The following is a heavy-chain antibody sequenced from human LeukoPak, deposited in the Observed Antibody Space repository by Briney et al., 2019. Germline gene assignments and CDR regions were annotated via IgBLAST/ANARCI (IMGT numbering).Heavy chain of an antibody. CDR1: GGSISSYY. CDR3: ARAAAAAVNWFDP. J-gene: IGHJ5*02. Sequence: SETLSLTCTVSGGSISSYYWSWIRQPPGKGLEWIGYIYYSGSTNYNPSLKSRVTISLDTSKNQFSLKLSSGTAADTAVYYCARAAAAAVNWFDPWGQGTLVTVSS. V-gene: IGHV4-59*12. D-gene: IGHD6-13*01. CDR2: IYYSGST.